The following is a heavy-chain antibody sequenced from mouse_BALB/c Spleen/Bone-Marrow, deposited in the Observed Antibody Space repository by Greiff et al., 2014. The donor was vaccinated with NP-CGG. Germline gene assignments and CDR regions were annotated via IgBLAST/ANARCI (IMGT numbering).Heavy chain of an antibody. CDR2: ISSGSSTI. V-gene: IGHV5-17*02. D-gene: IGHD2-4*01. Sequence: EVKLVESGGGLVQPGGSRKVSCAASGFTFSSFGMHWVRQAPEKGLEWVAYISSGSSTIYYADTVKGRFTISRDNPKNTLFLQMTSLRSEDTAMYYCARSTMITTGHYYAMDYWGQGTSVTVSS. CDR1: GFTFSSFG. J-gene: IGHJ4*01. CDR3: ARSTMITTGHYYAMDY.